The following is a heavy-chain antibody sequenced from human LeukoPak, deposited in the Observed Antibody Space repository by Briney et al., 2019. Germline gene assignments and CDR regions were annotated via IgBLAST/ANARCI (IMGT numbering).Heavy chain of an antibody. CDR2: IYPGDSDT. Sequence: GESLKISCKGSGYSFTSYWLGWVRQMPGKGLEWMGIIYPGDSDTRYSPSFQGQVTISADKSISTAYLQWSSLKASDTAMYYCARPDYYDSSGYPGAFDIWGQGTMVTVSS. D-gene: IGHD3-22*01. V-gene: IGHV5-51*01. CDR1: GYSFTSYW. J-gene: IGHJ3*02. CDR3: ARPDYYDSSGYPGAFDI.